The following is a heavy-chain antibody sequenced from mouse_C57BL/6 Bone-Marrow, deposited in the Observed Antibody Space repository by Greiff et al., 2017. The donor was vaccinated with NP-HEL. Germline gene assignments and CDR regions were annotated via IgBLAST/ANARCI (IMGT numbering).Heavy chain of an antibody. V-gene: IGHV3-8*01. CDR2: ISYSGST. Sequence: EVQLVESGPGLAKPSQTLSLTCSVTGYSITSDYWNWIRKFPGNKLEYMGYISYSGSTYYNPSLKSRISITRDTSKNQYYLQLNSVTTEDTATYYCASLIYYYGSSYWYFDVWGTGTTVTVSS. J-gene: IGHJ1*03. CDR1: GYSITSDY. CDR3: ASLIYYYGSSYWYFDV. D-gene: IGHD1-1*01.